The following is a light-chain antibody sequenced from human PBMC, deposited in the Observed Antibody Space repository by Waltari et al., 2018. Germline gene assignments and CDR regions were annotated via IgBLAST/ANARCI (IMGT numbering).Light chain of an antibody. Sequence: QSVLTQPPSVSGAPGQRVTISCSGSGSNIGAGYGLPCYRQLPGKAPTLLIYGVNPRPPGVSDRFSGSQFDTSASLAIAGLQADDEADYYCQSYDTTLSVVFGGGTKLTVL. V-gene: IGLV1-40*01. J-gene: IGLJ2*01. CDR2: GVN. CDR3: QSYDTTLSVV. CDR1: GSNIGAGYG.